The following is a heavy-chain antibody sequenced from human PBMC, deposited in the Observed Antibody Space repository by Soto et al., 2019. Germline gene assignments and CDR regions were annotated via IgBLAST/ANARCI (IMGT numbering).Heavy chain of an antibody. D-gene: IGHD1-7*01. J-gene: IGHJ4*02. CDR3: ARLYNWNYYGDY. CDR1: GGSISISNYY. V-gene: IGHV4-39*01. Sequence: SETLSLTCTVSGGSISISNYYWGWIRQPPGKGLEWIGSIHYSGGTYYSPSLKSRVTISVDTSKNQFSLKLSSVTAADTAVYYCARLYNWNYYGDYWGQGILVTVSS. CDR2: IHYSGGT.